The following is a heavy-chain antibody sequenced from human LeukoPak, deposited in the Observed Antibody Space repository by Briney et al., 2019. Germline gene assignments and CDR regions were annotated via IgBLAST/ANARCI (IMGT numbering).Heavy chain of an antibody. Sequence: GGSLRLSCAASGFAFSDYYMSWIRQAPGKGLEWVSYISSSGSTIYYADSVKDRFTISRDNAKNSLYLQMNSLRAEDTAVYYCARVISDWNYSKWFDPWGQGTLVTVSS. CDR2: ISSSGSTI. CDR1: GFAFSDYY. CDR3: ARVISDWNYSKWFDP. V-gene: IGHV3-11*01. D-gene: IGHD1-7*01. J-gene: IGHJ5*02.